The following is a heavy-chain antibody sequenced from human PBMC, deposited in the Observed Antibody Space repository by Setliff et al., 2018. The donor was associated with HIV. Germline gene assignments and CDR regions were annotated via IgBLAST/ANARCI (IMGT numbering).Heavy chain of an antibody. J-gene: IGHJ5*02. V-gene: IGHV4-34*01. D-gene: IGHD2-15*01. CDR2: INHSGNT. CDR3: AAATTLLSPRA. Sequence: SETLSLTCAVYGGSFSGYYWSWIRQPPGKGLEWIGEINHSGNTNYNPSLESRLTISVDTAKNQFSLKLSSVTAADTAVYYCAAATTLLSPRAWGQGTLVTVSS. CDR1: GGSFSGYY.